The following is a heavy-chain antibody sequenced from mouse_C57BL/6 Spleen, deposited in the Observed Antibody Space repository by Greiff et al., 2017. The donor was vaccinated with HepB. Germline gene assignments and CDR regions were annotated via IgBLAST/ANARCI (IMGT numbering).Heavy chain of an antibody. Sequence: EVQVVESGGDLVKPGGSLKLSCAASGFTFSSYGMSWVRQTPDKRLEWVATISSGGSYTYYPDSVKGRFTISRDNAKNTLYLQMSSLKSEDTAMYYCARRDMVTTGYFDVWGTGTTVTVSS. V-gene: IGHV5-6*01. J-gene: IGHJ1*03. D-gene: IGHD2-2*01. CDR3: ARRDMVTTGYFDV. CDR2: ISSGGSYT. CDR1: GFTFSSYG.